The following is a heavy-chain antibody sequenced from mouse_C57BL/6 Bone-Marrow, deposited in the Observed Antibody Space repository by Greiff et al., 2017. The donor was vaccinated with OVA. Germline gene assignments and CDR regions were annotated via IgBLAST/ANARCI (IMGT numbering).Heavy chain of an antibody. D-gene: IGHD2-3*01. CDR3: ARGRGYSVAY. Sequence: QVQLQQSGAELVMPGASVKLSCKASGYTFTSYRMHWVKQRPGQGLEWIGEIDPSDSYTNYNQKFKGKSTLTVDKSSSTAYMQLSSLTSEDSAVYYCARGRGYSVAYWGQGTLVTVSA. J-gene: IGHJ3*01. CDR1: GYTFTSYR. V-gene: IGHV1-69*01. CDR2: IDPSDSYT.